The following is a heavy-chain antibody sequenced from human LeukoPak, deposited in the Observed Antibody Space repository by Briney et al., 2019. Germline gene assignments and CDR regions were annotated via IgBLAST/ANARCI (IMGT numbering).Heavy chain of an antibody. CDR2: ISWNSGSI. CDR1: GFTFDDYA. Sequence: PGGSLRLSCAASGFTFDDYAMHWVRQAPGKGLEGGSGISWNSGSIVYADSVKGRFTISRDNAKNSLYLQMNSLRAEDTALYYCAKSEGYSSSPFDYWGQGTLVTVSS. CDR3: AKSEGYSSSPFDY. V-gene: IGHV3-9*01. J-gene: IGHJ4*02. D-gene: IGHD6-6*01.